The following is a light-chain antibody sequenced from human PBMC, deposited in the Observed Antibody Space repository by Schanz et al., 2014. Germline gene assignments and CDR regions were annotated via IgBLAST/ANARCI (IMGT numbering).Light chain of an antibody. J-gene: IGKJ3*01. V-gene: IGKV3-11*01. CDR3: QHRSIWPPGIT. CDR2: GAS. Sequence: EIVLTQSPATLSVSPGERATLSCRASQSVNINLAWYQQKPGQAPRLLIYGASSRATGIPDRFSGSGSGTDFTLTIRSLEPEDFAVYYCQHRSIWPPGITFGPGTKVDIK. CDR1: QSVNIN.